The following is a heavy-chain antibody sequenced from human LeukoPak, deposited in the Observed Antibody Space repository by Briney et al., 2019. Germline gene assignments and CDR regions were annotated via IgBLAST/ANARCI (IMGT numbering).Heavy chain of an antibody. J-gene: IGHJ6*02. CDR3: ARVFEYCSSTSCYSSYYYYYGMDV. V-gene: IGHV1-69*13. CDR2: IIPILGTA. Sequence: SVKVSCTASGYTFTSYYMHWVRQAPGQGLEWMGGIIPILGTANYAQKFQGRVTITADESTSTAYMELSSLRSEDTAVYYCARVFEYCSSTSCYSSYYYYYGMDVWGQGTTVTVSS. CDR1: GYTFTSYY. D-gene: IGHD2-2*01.